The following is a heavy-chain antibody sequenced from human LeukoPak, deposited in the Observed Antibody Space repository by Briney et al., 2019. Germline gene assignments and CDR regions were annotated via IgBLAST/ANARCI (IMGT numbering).Heavy chain of an antibody. V-gene: IGHV3-23*01. CDR2: IIGSGGST. J-gene: IGHJ2*01. CDR3: AKVGNWGTWYFDL. CDR1: GFTFSSYA. D-gene: IGHD7-27*01. Sequence: GGSLRLSCAASGFTFSSYAMGWVRQAPGKGLEWVSTIIGSGGSTYYADSVKGRFAISRDNSKNTLYLQMNSLRAEDTAVYYCAKVGNWGTWYFDLWGRGTLVTVSS.